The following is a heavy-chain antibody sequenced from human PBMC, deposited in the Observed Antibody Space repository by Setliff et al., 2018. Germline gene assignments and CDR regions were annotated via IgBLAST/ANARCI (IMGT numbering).Heavy chain of an antibody. D-gene: IGHD3-22*01. CDR1: GESFSNNY. J-gene: IGHJ2*01. V-gene: IGHV4-34*01. CDR2: SNHSGNT. CDR3: ARAVDSTGYFPFWYFDL. Sequence: PSETLSLTCSVYGESFSNNYWSWIRQPPGKGLEWIGESNHSGNTTNHPSLKSRLTMSVDTSKNQFSLNLTSVTAADTAIYFCARAVDSTGYFPFWYFDLWGRGTLVTVSS.